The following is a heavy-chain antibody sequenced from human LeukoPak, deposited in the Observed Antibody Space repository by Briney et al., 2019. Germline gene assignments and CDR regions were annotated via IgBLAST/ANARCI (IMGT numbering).Heavy chain of an antibody. CDR1: GFTFSSYS. Sequence: GGSLRLSCAASGFTFSSYSLNWVRQAPGKGLEWVSYISSSSSTIYYADSVKGRFTISRDNAKNSLYLQMNSLRAEDTAVYYCARVGSYGDYGFDYWGQGTLVTVSS. CDR2: ISSSSSTI. V-gene: IGHV3-48*01. CDR3: ARVGSYGDYGFDY. D-gene: IGHD4-17*01. J-gene: IGHJ4*02.